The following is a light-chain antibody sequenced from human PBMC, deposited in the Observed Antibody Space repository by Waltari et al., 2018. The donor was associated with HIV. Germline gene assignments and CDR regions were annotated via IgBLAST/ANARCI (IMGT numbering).Light chain of an antibody. CDR3: QVWDSSTDHRV. J-gene: IGLJ2*01. V-gene: IGLV3-21*04. CDR2: YDT. CDR1: NLGGKS. Sequence: SYVVTQPPSVSVAPGKTDKITCGGNNLGGKSVHWYQQKPGQAPVLVIYYDTNRPSGIPERFSGSNSGNTATLTISRVEAGDEADYYCQVWDSSTDHRVFGGGTKLTVL.